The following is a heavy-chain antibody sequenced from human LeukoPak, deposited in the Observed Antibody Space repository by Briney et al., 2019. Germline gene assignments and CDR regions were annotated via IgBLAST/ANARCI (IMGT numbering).Heavy chain of an antibody. CDR1: GGSISSYY. D-gene: IGHD5-18*01. CDR2: IYYSGST. CDR3: ARWEGYSYGSDYYYYYGMDV. Sequence: SETLSLTCTVSGGSISSYYWSWLRQPPGKGLEWIGYIYYSGSTNYNPSLKSRVTISVDTSKNQFSLKLSSVTAADTAVYYCARWEGYSYGSDYYYYYGMDVWGQGTTVTVSS. V-gene: IGHV4-59*01. J-gene: IGHJ6*02.